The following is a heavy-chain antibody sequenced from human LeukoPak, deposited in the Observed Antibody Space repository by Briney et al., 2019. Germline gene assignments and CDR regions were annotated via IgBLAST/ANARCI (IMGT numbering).Heavy chain of an antibody. CDR3: ARTLGGVVPAADDAFDI. J-gene: IGHJ3*02. D-gene: IGHD2-2*01. CDR2: IYHSGST. CDR1: GGSISSYY. V-gene: IGHV4-59*01. Sequence: SETLSLTCTVSGGSISSYYWSWIRQPPGKGLEWIGYIYHSGSTNYNPSLKSRVTISVDTSKKQFSLKLSSVTAADTAVYYCARTLGGVVPAADDAFDIWGQGTMVTVSS.